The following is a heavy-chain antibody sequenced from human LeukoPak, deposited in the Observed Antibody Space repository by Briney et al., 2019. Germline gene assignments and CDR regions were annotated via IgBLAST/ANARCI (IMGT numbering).Heavy chain of an antibody. CDR1: GGSISSYY. D-gene: IGHD2-21*02. V-gene: IGHV4-59*01. Sequence: PSETLSLTCTVSGGSISSYYWSWIRQPPGKGLEWIGYIYHSGSTNYNPSLKSRVTISVDTSKNQFSLMLSSVTAADTAVYYCARYSAPVTSIDYWGQGTLVTVSS. J-gene: IGHJ4*02. CDR3: ARYSAPVTSIDY. CDR2: IYHSGST.